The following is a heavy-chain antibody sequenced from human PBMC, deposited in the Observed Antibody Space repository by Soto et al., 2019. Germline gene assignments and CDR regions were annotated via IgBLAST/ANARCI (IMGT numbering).Heavy chain of an antibody. CDR2: IYWDDDK. CDR3: AHRLTLNSDWNYGRFDY. Sequence: QITLKESGPTLVKPTQTLTLTCTFSGFSLTTYGVGVGWVRQPPEKALEWLALIYWDDDKRYSPSLKTRLTITKATSKNHVVLTMTNMDPVDTATYYCAHRLTLNSDWNYGRFDYWGQGTLVTVSS. D-gene: IGHD1-7*01. J-gene: IGHJ4*02. V-gene: IGHV2-5*02. CDR1: GFSLTTYGVG.